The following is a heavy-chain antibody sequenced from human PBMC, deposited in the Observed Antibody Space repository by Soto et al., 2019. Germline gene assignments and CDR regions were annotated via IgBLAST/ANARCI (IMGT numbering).Heavy chain of an antibody. CDR1: GFTFSSYA. J-gene: IGHJ5*01. V-gene: IGHV3-23*01. CDR2: LSGSGGTT. CDR3: AIGHGTYGPNWIDS. Sequence: EVQLLESGGGLVQPGGSLRLSCAASGFTFSSYAMRWVRQTPGKGLEGVSALSGSGGTTYYADSVKGQFTSSIDNPKSKLYLQMNSLRAEDTAVYYCAIGHGTYGPNWIDSWGPGTLVTVSS. D-gene: IGHD3-10*01.